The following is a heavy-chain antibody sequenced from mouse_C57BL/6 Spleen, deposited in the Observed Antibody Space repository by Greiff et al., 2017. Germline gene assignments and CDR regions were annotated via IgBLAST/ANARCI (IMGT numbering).Heavy chain of an antibody. J-gene: IGHJ3*01. CDR2: IDPETGGT. CDR1: GYTFTDYE. Sequence: VNVVESGAELVRPGASVTLSCKASGYTFTDYEMHWVKQTPVHGLEWIGAIDPETGGTAYNQKFKGKAILTADKSSSTAYMELRSLTSEDSAVYYCTTLRQGWFADWGQGKLVPVSA. V-gene: IGHV1-15*01. CDR3: TTLRQGWFAD. D-gene: IGHD6-1*01.